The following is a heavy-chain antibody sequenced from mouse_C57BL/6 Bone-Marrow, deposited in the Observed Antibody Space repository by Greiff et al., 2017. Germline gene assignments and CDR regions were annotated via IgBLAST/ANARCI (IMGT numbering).Heavy chain of an antibody. Sequence: EVKLLESGPELVKPGASVKISCKASGYSFTGYYMNWVKQSPEKCLEWIGEINPSTGGTTYNQKFKAKATLTVDKSSSTAYMQLKSLTSEDSAFYACASCNYGFAYWCQGTRVTVSA. CDR2: INPSTGGT. J-gene: IGHJ3*01. D-gene: IGHD2-1*01. CDR1: GYSFTGYY. CDR3: ASCNYGFAY. V-gene: IGHV1-42*01.